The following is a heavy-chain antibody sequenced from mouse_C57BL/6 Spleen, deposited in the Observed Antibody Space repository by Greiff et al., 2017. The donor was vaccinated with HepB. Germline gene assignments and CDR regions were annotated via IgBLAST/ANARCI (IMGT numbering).Heavy chain of an antibody. CDR1: GFTFSDYG. V-gene: IGHV5-17*01. Sequence: EVQLVESGGGLVKPGGSLKLSCAASGFTFSDYGMHWVRQAPEKGLEWVAYISSGSSTIYYADTVKGRFTISRDNAKNTLFLQMTSLRSEDTAMYYCARNYYGSSFKYYFDYWGQGTTLTVSS. J-gene: IGHJ2*01. D-gene: IGHD1-1*01. CDR2: ISSGSSTI. CDR3: ARNYYGSSFKYYFDY.